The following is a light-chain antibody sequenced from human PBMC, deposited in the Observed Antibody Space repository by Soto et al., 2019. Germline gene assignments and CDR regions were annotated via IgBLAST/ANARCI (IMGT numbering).Light chain of an antibody. CDR2: KAS. CDR1: QSISSW. Sequence: DIQMTQSPSTLSASVGDRVTITCRASQSISSWLAWYQQKPGKAPKLLIYKASSLASGVPSRFSGSGSGTEFPLTISSLQPDDFATYYGQQYNSYSTFGQGTKVEIK. CDR3: QQYNSYST. V-gene: IGKV1-5*03. J-gene: IGKJ1*01.